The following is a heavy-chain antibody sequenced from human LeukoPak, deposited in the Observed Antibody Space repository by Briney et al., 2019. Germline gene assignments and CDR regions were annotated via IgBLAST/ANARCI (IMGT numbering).Heavy chain of an antibody. Sequence: GASVKVSCKASSYSFTRYGISWVRQAPGQGLEWMGWMNPNSGNTGYAQKFQGRVTMTRDTSISTAYMELSRLRSGDTAVYHCGSMTTDDAFDIWGQGTMVTVSS. J-gene: IGHJ3*02. CDR3: GSMTTDDAFDI. D-gene: IGHD4-17*01. CDR1: SYSFTRYG. CDR2: MNPNSGNT. V-gene: IGHV1-8*01.